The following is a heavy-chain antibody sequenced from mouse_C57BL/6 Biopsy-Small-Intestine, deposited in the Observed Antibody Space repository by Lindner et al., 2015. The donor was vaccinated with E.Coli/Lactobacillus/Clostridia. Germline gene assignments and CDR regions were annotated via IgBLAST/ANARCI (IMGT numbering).Heavy chain of an antibody. CDR1: GYALSNSW. CDR2: IDPEDGET. CDR3: TTGGYWSFDV. V-gene: IGHV1-82*01. J-gene: IGHJ1*03. Sequence: VQLQESGPELVKPGASVKISCKASGYALSNSWMNWVKQWPGKGLEWIGRIDPEDGETKYAPKFQGKATITTDTSSNTAYLQLTSLTSEDTAVYYCTTGGYWSFDVWGTGTTVTVSS.